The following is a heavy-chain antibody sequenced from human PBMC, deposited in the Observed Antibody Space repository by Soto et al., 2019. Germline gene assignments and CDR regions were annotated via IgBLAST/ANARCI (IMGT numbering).Heavy chain of an antibody. J-gene: IGHJ4*02. V-gene: IGHV1-18*01. CDR1: GYTFTSYG. D-gene: IGHD1-26*01. Sequence: QVQLVQSGAEVKKPGASVKVSCKASGYTFTSYGISWVRQAPGQGLEWMGWISAYDGNTNYAQKLQGRVTMTTDTSTSTVYKQLRSLRSDDTAVYYCAREAVAGGVGATRVVYWGQGTLVTVSS. CDR2: ISAYDGNT. CDR3: AREAVAGGVGATRVVY.